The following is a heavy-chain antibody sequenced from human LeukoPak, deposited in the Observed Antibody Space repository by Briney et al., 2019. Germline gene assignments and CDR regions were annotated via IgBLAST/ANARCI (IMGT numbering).Heavy chain of an antibody. J-gene: IGHJ4*02. CDR1: GFTFSDYY. V-gene: IGHV3-11*01. CDR3: ARLHVDIVATTPDY. D-gene: IGHD5-12*01. CDR2: ISSSGSTI. Sequence: GGSLRLSCAASGFTFSDYYMSWIRQAPGKGLEGCSYISSSGSTIYYADSVKGRFTISRDNAKNSLYLQMNSLRAEDTAVYYCARLHVDIVATTPDYWGQGTLVTVSS.